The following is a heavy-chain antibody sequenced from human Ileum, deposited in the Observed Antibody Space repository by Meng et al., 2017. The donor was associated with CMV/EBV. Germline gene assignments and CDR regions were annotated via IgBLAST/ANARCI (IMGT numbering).Heavy chain of an antibody. D-gene: IGHD2-2*01. CDR2: FITLFGTT. J-gene: IGHJ5*02. V-gene: IGHV1-69*05. Sequence: QVQPVQVWAEGKEPGSSLKVSCKGSGGAFSTFAINWVGQAPGQGLEWMGAFITLFGTTKYAQKFQDRVTITTDESMTTSYMELNSLRSDDTAVYYCARDWGPRYCSSTSCFGFDPWGQGTLVTVSS. CDR3: ARDWGPRYCSSTSCFGFDP. CDR1: GGAFSTFA.